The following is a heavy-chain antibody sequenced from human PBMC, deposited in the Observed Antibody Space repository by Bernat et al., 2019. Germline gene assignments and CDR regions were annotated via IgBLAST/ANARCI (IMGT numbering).Heavy chain of an antibody. V-gene: IGHV1-18*01. D-gene: IGHD3-22*01. CDR3: ATDSSNYQPTNFDY. J-gene: IGHJ4*01. Sequence: QVQLVQSGAEVKKPGASVMVSCKASGYTFTNYGINWVRQAPGQGLEWMGWISGNNDHTKYAQKLQDRVTMTTDTTTSAAYMALRSLSSDDTAVDYCATDSSNYQPTNFDYWGQGTLVTVS. CDR1: GYTFTNYG. CDR2: ISGNNDHT.